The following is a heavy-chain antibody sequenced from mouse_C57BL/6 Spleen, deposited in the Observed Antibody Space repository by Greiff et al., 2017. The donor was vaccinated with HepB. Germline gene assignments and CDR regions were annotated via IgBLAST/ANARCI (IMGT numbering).Heavy chain of an antibody. CDR3: AAGEKCYAMDY. V-gene: IGHV1-53*01. CDR2: INPSNGGT. D-gene: IGHD1-3*01. J-gene: IGHJ4*01. CDR1: GYTFTSYW. Sequence: QVQLKEPGTELVKPGASVKLSCKASGYTFTSYWMHWVKQRPGQGLEWIGNINPSNGGTNYNEKFKSKATLTVDKSSSTAYMQLSSLTSEDSAVYYCAAGEKCYAMDYWGQGTSVTVSS.